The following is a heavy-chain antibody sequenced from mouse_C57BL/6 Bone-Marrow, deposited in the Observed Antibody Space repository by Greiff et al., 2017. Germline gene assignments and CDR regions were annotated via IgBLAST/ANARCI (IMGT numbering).Heavy chain of an antibody. D-gene: IGHD1-1*01. CDR2: IDPENGDT. CDR3: TSLGTTVVAPYWYFDV. J-gene: IGHJ1*03. V-gene: IGHV14-4*01. Sequence: EVKLVESGAELVRPGASVKLSCTASGFNIKDDYMHWVKQRPEQSLEWIGWIDPENGDTEYASKFQGKATITADTSSNTANLQLSSLTSEDTAVYYCTSLGTTVVAPYWYFDVWGTGTTVTVSS. CDR1: GFNIKDDY.